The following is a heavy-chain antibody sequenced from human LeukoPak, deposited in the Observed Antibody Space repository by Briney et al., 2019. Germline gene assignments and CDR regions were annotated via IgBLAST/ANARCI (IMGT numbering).Heavy chain of an antibody. V-gene: IGHV3-74*01. Sequence: GGSLRLSCAASGFTFSSYWMHWVRQAPGKGLVWVSRINSGGSSTSYADSVKGRFTISRDNSKNTLYLQMNSLRAEDTAVYYCAKHYDILTGYYGLEFDYWGQGTLVTVSS. J-gene: IGHJ4*02. CDR2: INSGGSST. CDR3: AKHYDILTGYYGLEFDY. CDR1: GFTFSSYW. D-gene: IGHD3-9*01.